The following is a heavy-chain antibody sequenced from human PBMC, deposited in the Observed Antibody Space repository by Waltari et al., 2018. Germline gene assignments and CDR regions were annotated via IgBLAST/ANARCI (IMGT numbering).Heavy chain of an antibody. Sequence: EVQVVESGGGLVQPGGSLQLSCATSGFSFSRSSIPWVRQTSGKGLEWVGRIRREPYNYATAYSASVKGRFTIARDDSKNTAFLQMNSLMTEDTAVDYCRGGEVTGTDFWGQGTLVTVSS. CDR2: IRREPYNYAT. CDR3: RGGEVTGTDF. J-gene: IGHJ4*02. CDR1: GFSFSRSS. D-gene: IGHD6-19*01. V-gene: IGHV3-73*01.